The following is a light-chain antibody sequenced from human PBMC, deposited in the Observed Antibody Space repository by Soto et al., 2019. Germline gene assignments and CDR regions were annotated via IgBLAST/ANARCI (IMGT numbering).Light chain of an antibody. J-gene: IGKJ4*01. V-gene: IGKV1-39*01. Sequence: DIQMTQSPSSLSASVGDRVTITCRASQSISSYLNWYQQKPGKAPKLLIYAASSLQSGVPSRFSGSGSGTDFTLTISSLQPEDFATYYCQQSYSTPLASGGGTKLDIK. CDR2: AAS. CDR3: QQSYSTPLA. CDR1: QSISSY.